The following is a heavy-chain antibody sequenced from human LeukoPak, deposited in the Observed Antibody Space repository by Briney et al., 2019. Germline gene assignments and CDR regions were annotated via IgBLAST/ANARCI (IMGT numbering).Heavy chain of an antibody. CDR1: GFTFSSFS. J-gene: IGHJ4*02. V-gene: IGHV3-48*02. CDR2: ISSTSSTM. D-gene: IGHD2-2*01. CDR3: ARSRGGYQFNY. Sequence: GGSLRLSCTASGFTFSSFSMDWARQAPGKGLEWLSYISSTSSTMLYTDSVKARFTISRDNAKNSLSLQMHSLRHEDTAVYYFARSRGGYQFNYWGEGTLVTVSS.